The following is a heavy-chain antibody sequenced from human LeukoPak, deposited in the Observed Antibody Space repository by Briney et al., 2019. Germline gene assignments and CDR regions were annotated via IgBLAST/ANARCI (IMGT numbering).Heavy chain of an antibody. CDR1: GFTFSSYW. J-gene: IGHJ4*02. CDR2: IKSKADGETT. Sequence: GGSLRLSCAASGFTFSSYWMNWLRQAPGKGLEWVGRIKSKADGETTDYAAPVKGRFIISRDDSKNTLYLQMNSLKTEDTAVYYCTDDGRYSDYWGQGTLVTVSS. CDR3: TDDGRYSDY. D-gene: IGHD3-9*01. V-gene: IGHV3-15*01.